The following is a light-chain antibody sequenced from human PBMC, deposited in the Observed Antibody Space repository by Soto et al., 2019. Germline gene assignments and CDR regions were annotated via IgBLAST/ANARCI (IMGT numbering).Light chain of an antibody. Sequence: EIVMTQSPATLSVSPGERATLSCRASQSVSSNLAWYQQKPGQAPRLLIYGASTRATGIPARFSGSGSGTEFTVTISSLQSEDFAVYYCQQYDNWPRTFGPGTKVD. CDR1: QSVSSN. V-gene: IGKV3D-15*01. CDR2: GAS. CDR3: QQYDNWPRT. J-gene: IGKJ3*01.